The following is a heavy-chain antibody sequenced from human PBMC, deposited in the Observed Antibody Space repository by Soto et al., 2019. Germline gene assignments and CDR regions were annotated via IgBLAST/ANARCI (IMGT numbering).Heavy chain of an antibody. CDR1: GGSISSGGYY. V-gene: IGHV4-61*08. J-gene: IGHJ4*02. Sequence: SETLSLTCTVSGGSISSGGYYWSWIRQHPGKGLEWIGYIYYSGSTNYNPSLKSRVTISVDTSKNQFSLKLSSVTAADTAVYYCARGGGYSYGGIDYWGQGTLVTVSS. D-gene: IGHD5-18*01. CDR2: IYYSGST. CDR3: ARGGGYSYGGIDY.